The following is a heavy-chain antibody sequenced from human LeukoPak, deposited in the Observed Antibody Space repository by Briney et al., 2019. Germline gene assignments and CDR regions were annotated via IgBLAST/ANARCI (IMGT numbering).Heavy chain of an antibody. D-gene: IGHD2-2*01. J-gene: IGHJ4*02. CDR1: GYTFTSYD. Sequence: ASVKVSCKASGYTFTSYDINWVRQATGQGLEWMGWMNPNSGNTGYAQKFQGRVTMTRNTSISTAYMELSRLRSEDTAVYYCARQLGYCSSTSCYGFDYWGQGTLVTVSS. CDR3: ARQLGYCSSTSCYGFDY. CDR2: MNPNSGNT. V-gene: IGHV1-8*01.